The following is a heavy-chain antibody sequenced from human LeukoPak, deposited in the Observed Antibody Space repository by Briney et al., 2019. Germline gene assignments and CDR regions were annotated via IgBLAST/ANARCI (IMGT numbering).Heavy chain of an antibody. J-gene: IGHJ4*02. CDR1: GGSISSGNYY. D-gene: IGHD3-22*01. Sequence: PSQTLSLTCTVSGGSISSGNYYWSWIRQPAGKGLEWVGRIYTSGSTNYNPSLKSRVTISVYTSKSQFSLKLSSVIAADTAVYYCARATYEDFDSWGQGTLVTVSS. CDR2: IYTSGST. V-gene: IGHV4-61*02. CDR3: ARATYEDFDS.